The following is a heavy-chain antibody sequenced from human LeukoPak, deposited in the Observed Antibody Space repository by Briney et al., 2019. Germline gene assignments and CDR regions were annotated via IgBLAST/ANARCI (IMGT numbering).Heavy chain of an antibody. CDR2: ISWNSGSI. CDR3: AKVPFGSSGRSYYFDY. V-gene: IGHV3-9*01. D-gene: IGHD6-19*01. CDR1: GFTFDDYA. Sequence: GGSLRLSCAASGFTFDDYAMHWVRQAPGKGLEWVSGISWNSGSIGYADSVKGRFTISRDNAKNSLYLQMNSLRAEDTALYYCAKVPFGSSGRSYYFDYWGQGTLVTVSS. J-gene: IGHJ4*02.